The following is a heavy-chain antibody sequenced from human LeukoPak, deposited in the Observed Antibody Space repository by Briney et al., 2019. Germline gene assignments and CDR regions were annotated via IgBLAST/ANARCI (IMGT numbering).Heavy chain of an antibody. CDR2: ISTTSSTI. CDR1: GFSFSSYS. J-gene: IGHJ4*02. Sequence: PGGSLRLSCAASGFSFSSYSMNWVRQAPGKGLGWVSYISTTSSTIYYADSVKGRFTISRDNAKNSLYLQMNSLRAEDTAVYYCARDDGYCSSTSCYGIDYWGQGTLVTVSS. CDR3: ARDDGYCSSTSCYGIDY. V-gene: IGHV3-48*01. D-gene: IGHD2-2*01.